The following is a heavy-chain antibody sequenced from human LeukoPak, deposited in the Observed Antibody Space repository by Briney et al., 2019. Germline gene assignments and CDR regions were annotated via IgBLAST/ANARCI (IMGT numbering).Heavy chain of an antibody. CDR1: GGSISSSSYY. V-gene: IGHV4-39*01. D-gene: IGHD5-18*01. CDR3: ARVFGYSYGYTRFDY. CDR2: IYYSGST. J-gene: IGHJ4*02. Sequence: SETLSLTCTVSGGSISSSSYYWGWIRQPPGKRLEWIGSIYYSGSTYYNPSLKSRVTISVDTSKNPFSLKLSSVTAADTAVYYCARVFGYSYGYTRFDYWGQGTLVTVSS.